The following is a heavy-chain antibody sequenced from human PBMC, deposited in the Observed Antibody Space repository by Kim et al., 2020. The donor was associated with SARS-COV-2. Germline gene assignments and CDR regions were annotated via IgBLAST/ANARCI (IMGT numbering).Heavy chain of an antibody. CDR2: INHSGST. V-gene: IGHV4-34*01. J-gene: IGHJ6*02. CDR3: ARAQGRRAPLGV. CDR1: GGSFSGYY. D-gene: IGHD1-1*01. Sequence: SETLSLTCAVYGGSFSGYYWSWIRQPPGKGLEWIGEINHSGSTNYNPSLKSRVTISVDTSKNQFSLKLSSVTAADTAVYYCARAQGRRAPLGVWGQGTTVTVSS.